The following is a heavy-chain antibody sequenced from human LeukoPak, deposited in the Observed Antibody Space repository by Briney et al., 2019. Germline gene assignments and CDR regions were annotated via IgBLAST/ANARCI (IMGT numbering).Heavy chain of an antibody. V-gene: IGHV3-30-3*01. CDR2: ISYDGVDK. CDR1: QFIFNNYA. J-gene: IGHJ4*02. Sequence: GGSLRLSCAASQFIFNNYAMSWVRQAPGKGLEWVASISYDGVDKYYADSLKGRFTISRDNSKNTLYLQMNSLRAEDTAVYYCAKAARGKGITTSGLDYWGQGTLVTVSS. D-gene: IGHD3-3*01. CDR3: AKAARGKGITTSGLDY.